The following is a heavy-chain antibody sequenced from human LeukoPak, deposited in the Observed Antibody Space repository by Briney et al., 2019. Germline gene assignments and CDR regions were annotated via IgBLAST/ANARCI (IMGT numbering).Heavy chain of an antibody. CDR2: INHSGST. D-gene: IGHD4-17*01. CDR3: ARDPVIDYGDYGYYYYYMDV. J-gene: IGHJ6*03. V-gene: IGHV4-34*01. Sequence: SETLSLTCAVYSGSFSGYYWSWIRQPPGKGLEWIGEINHSGSTNYNPSLKSRVTISLDTSKNQFSLKVRSVTAADTAVYYCARDPVIDYGDYGYYYYYMDVWGKGTTVTVSS. CDR1: SGSFSGYY.